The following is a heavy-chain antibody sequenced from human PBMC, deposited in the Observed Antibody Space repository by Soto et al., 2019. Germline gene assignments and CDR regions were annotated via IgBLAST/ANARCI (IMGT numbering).Heavy chain of an antibody. CDR3: ARAAYGSGSYYAPYYYYAMDV. Sequence: SETLSLTCTVSGASISSYYWSWIRQPPGKGLEWLGYILYTGNTNYSPSLKSRVTMSVDTSKNQVSLKLSAVTAADTAVYFCARAAYGSGSYYAPYYYYAMDVWGQGTTVTVS. CDR2: ILYTGNT. D-gene: IGHD3-10*01. J-gene: IGHJ6*02. CDR1: GASISSYY. V-gene: IGHV4-59*01.